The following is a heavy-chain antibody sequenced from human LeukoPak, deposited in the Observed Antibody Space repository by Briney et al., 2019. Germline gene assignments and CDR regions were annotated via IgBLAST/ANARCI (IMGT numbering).Heavy chain of an antibody. Sequence: ASVKVSCKASGYTFTSYGISWVRQAPGQGLEWMGWISAYNGNTNYAQKLQGRVTMTTDTSTSTAYMELRSLRSDDTAVYYCARVLPQRRYYYDSSGKHPGWFDPWGQGTLVTVSS. CDR1: GYTFTSYG. J-gene: IGHJ5*02. D-gene: IGHD3-22*01. CDR2: ISAYNGNT. CDR3: ARVLPQRRYYYDSSGKHPGWFDP. V-gene: IGHV1-18*01.